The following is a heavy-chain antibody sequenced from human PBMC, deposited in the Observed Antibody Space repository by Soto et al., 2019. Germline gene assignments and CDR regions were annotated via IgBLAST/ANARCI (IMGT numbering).Heavy chain of an antibody. D-gene: IGHD3-22*01. CDR2: TRISGGSS. CDR3: AKGVRASSTFEC. V-gene: IGHV3-23*01. CDR1: GFTVSSHA. J-gene: IGHJ4*02. Sequence: EVQLLESGGGLVQPGGSLRLSCAASGFTVSSHAMSWVRQAPGKGLEWVSATRISGGSSHYADSVKGRFTISRDNSRNTLYLEINSLRAEDTAVYYCAKGVRASSTFECWGQGTLVTVSS.